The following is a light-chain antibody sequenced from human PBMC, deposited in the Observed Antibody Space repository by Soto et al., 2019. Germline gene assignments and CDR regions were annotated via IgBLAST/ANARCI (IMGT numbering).Light chain of an antibody. V-gene: IGKV3-15*01. Sequence: EIVITQSPATLSVSPGERATLSCRASQAVSSNLAWYQQKPGQAPRLLIYAASTRAAGIPDRFSGSGSGTGFTLTITSLQSEDFAVYYCQHYNNWPFTLSPGTKVDIK. J-gene: IGKJ3*01. CDR3: QHYNNWPFT. CDR1: QAVSSN. CDR2: AAS.